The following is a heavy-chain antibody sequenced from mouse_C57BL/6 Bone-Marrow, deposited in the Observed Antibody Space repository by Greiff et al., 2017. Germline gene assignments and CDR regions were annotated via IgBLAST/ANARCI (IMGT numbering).Heavy chain of an antibody. J-gene: IGHJ1*03. D-gene: IGHD1-1*01. V-gene: IGHV14-4*01. CDR2: IDPENGDT. CDR3: TFFTTAVAYDVWYFDV. CDR1: GFNFKDDY. Sequence: EVQLQQSGAELVRPGASVKLSCKASGFNFKDDYMHWVKQRPEQGLEWIGWIDPENGDTDYASKFKGKATKTADTSSNTAYLQHSSLTSEDTADYYFTFFTTAVAYDVWYFDVWGTGTTVTVSS.